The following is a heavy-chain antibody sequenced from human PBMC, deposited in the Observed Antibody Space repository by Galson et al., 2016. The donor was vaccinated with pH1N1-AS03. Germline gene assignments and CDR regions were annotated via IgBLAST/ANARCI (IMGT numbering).Heavy chain of an antibody. CDR2: TYSGDQT. D-gene: IGHD2-21*01. CDR3: ARDRRFCGNECYLHYYYGMDV. CDR1: GFNVSNNY. V-gene: IGHV3-66*02. Sequence: SLRLSCAASGFNVSNNYMTWVRQAPGKGLEWVSLTYSGDQTSYADSVKGRFTISRDDSKNTLYLQMDSLTTQDTAVYYCARDRRFCGNECYLHYYYGMDVWGQGTTVTVSS. J-gene: IGHJ6*02.